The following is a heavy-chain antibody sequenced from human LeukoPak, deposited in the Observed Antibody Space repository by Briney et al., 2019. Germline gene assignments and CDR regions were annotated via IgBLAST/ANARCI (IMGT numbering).Heavy chain of an antibody. CDR2: IYNSGRT. CDR3: ARGGSTPFDY. J-gene: IGHJ4*02. V-gene: IGHV4-61*01. Sequence: SETLSLTCSVSGDSVSSDIYYWSWIRQPPGKGLEWIGYIYNSGRTNYNPSLKSRVTISVDTSKNQFSLKLSSVTAADTAVYYCARGGSTPFDYWGQGTLVTVSS. CDR1: GDSVSSDIYY. D-gene: IGHD3-10*01.